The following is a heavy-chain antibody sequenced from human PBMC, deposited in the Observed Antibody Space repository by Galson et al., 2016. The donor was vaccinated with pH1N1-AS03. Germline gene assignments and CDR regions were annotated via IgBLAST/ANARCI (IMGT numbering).Heavy chain of an antibody. V-gene: IGHV1-2*02. CDR3: ARILRGKGGLDS. CDR2: IDPDHDGGT. D-gene: IGHD3-16*01. CDR1: GYTFTAYY. J-gene: IGHJ5*01. Sequence: SVKVSCKASGYTFTAYYIHWVRRAPGQGLEWMGWIDPDHDGGTRYAQKFQGGVTMARDTSITTVYMEVTRLTSDDTAVYYCARILRGKGGLDSWGQGTPVIVSS.